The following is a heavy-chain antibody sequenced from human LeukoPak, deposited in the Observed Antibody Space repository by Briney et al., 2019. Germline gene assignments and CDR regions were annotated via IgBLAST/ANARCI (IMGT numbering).Heavy chain of an antibody. Sequence: GGSLRLSCTASGFTFGDYAMSWFRQAPGKGLEWVCFIRSKAYGGTTEYAASVRGRFTISRDDSKSIAYLQMNSLKTEDTAVYYCTRGGGTYYDFWSGYYGDYWGQGTLVTVSS. CDR1: GFTFGDYA. CDR3: TRGGGTYYDFWSGYYGDY. D-gene: IGHD3-3*01. CDR2: IRSKAYGGTT. V-gene: IGHV3-49*03. J-gene: IGHJ4*02.